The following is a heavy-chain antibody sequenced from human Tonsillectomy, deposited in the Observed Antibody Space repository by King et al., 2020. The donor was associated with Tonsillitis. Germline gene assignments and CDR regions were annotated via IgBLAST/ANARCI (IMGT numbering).Heavy chain of an antibody. CDR3: AREHSSSWYNDVYYYDMDV. CDR2: IKQDGSEK. D-gene: IGHD6-13*01. V-gene: IGHV3-7*03. CDR1: GFTFSSYW. J-gene: IGHJ6*02. Sequence: VQLQESGGGLVQPGGSLRLSCAASGFTFSSYWMSWVRQAPGKGLEWVANIKQDGSEKYYVDSVKGRFTISRDNAKNSLYLQMNSLRAEDTAVYYCAREHSSSWYNDVYYYDMDVWGQGTTVTVSS.